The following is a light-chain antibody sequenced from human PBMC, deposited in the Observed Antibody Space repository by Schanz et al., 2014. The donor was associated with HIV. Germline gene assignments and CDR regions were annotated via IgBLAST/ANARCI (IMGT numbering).Light chain of an antibody. Sequence: DIQMTQSPSTLSASVGDRITITCRASQSISEWLAWYQQKPGQAPNLLIYQASTLETGVPSRFSGSGSGTEFTLTISSLQPDDLATYYCQQSNTFPYAFGQGTKLEIK. J-gene: IGKJ2*01. CDR2: QAS. CDR3: QQSNTFPYA. CDR1: QSISEW. V-gene: IGKV1-5*03.